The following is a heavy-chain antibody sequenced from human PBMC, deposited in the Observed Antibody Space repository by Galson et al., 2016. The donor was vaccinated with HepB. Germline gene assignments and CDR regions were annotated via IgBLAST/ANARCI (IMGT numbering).Heavy chain of an antibody. CDR3: ATLMGARYCSGGSCWFDP. Sequence: SLRLSCAASGFTFTGYWMSWVRQAPGKGLEWVANIKQDGSEKSYVDSVKGRFTISRDNAKNSLYLQMNSLRAEDTAVYYCATLMGARYCSGGSCWFDPWGQGTLVTVSS. CDR1: GFTFTGYW. D-gene: IGHD2-15*01. CDR2: IKQDGSEK. V-gene: IGHV3-7*02. J-gene: IGHJ5*02.